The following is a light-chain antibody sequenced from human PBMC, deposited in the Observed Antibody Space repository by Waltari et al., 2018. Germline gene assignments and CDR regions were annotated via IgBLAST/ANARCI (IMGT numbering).Light chain of an antibody. CDR1: NIGTKT. CDR2: KDR. Sequence: SYVLTQPPSVSVAPGQTVKISCGGTNIGTKTVHWYQQKPGKDPTVVINKDRDRPSGIPERFSGSNSGNAATLTITRVEAGDEAKYYGHVWDNMSDQVVFGGGTKLTVL. CDR3: HVWDNMSDQVV. V-gene: IGLV3-21*04. J-gene: IGLJ2*01.